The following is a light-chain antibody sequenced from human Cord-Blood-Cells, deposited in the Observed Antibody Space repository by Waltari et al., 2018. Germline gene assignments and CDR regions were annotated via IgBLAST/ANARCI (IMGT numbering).Light chain of an antibody. Sequence: QSALPQPVSVSGSPGQSITISCTGTSSDVGSYNLVSWYQQHPGKAPILMIYEGSKRPSGVSNRFSGSKSGNTASLTISGLQAEDEADYYCCSYAGSSTFVVFGGGTKLTVL. CDR2: EGS. V-gene: IGLV2-23*03. CDR3: CSYAGSSTFVV. J-gene: IGLJ2*01. CDR1: SSDVGSYNL.